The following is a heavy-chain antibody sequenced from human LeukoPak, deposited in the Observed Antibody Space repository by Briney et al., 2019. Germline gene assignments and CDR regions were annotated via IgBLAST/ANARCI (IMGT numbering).Heavy chain of an antibody. Sequence: SVKVSCKASGGTFSSYAISWVRQAPGQGLEWMGGIIPIFGTANYAQKFQGRVTITADESTSTAYMELSSLRSEDTAVYYCARDSKRQRYFDWSTTPAGIWGQGTMVTVSS. V-gene: IGHV1-69*13. CDR1: GGTFSSYA. J-gene: IGHJ3*02. CDR2: IIPIFGTA. CDR3: ARDSKRQRYFDWSTTPAGI. D-gene: IGHD3-9*01.